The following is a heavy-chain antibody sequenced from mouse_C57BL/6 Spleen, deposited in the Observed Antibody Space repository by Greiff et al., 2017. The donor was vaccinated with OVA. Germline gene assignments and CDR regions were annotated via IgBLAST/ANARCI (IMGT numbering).Heavy chain of an antibody. J-gene: IGHJ3*01. D-gene: IGHD4-1*01. Sequence: ESGPGLVKPSQSLSLTCSVTGYSITSGYYWNWIRQFPGNKLEWMGYISYDGSNNYNPSLKNRISITRDTSKNQFFLKLNSVTTEDTATYYCARGGEANWVFAYWGQGTLVTVSA. CDR1: GYSITSGYY. V-gene: IGHV3-6*01. CDR2: ISYDGSN. CDR3: ARGGEANWVFAY.